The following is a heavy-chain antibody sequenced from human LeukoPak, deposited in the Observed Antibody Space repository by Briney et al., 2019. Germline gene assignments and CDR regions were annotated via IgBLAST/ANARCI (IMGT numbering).Heavy chain of an antibody. CDR2: ISSSGSTI. Sequence: GGSLRLSCAASGFTFSSYEMNWVRQAPGKGLEWVSYISSSGSTIYYADSVKGRFTISRDNAKNSLYLQMNSLRAEDTAVYYCARDSPWELYNGFDYWGQGTLVTVSS. CDR3: ARDSPWELYNGFDY. D-gene: IGHD1-26*01. V-gene: IGHV3-48*03. J-gene: IGHJ4*02. CDR1: GFTFSSYE.